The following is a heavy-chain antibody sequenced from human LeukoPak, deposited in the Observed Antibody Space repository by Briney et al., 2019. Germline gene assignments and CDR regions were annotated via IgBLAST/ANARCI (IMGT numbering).Heavy chain of an antibody. J-gene: IGHJ6*02. D-gene: IGHD3-16*02. V-gene: IGHV4-34*01. Sequence: SETLSLTCAVYGGSFSGYYWSWIRQPPGKGLEWIGEINHSGSTNYNPSLKSRVTISVDTSKNQFSLKLGSVTAADTAVYYCARTLEITFGGVIRYYYYGMDVWGQGTTVTVSS. CDR2: INHSGST. CDR3: ARTLEITFGGVIRYYYYGMDV. CDR1: GGSFSGYY.